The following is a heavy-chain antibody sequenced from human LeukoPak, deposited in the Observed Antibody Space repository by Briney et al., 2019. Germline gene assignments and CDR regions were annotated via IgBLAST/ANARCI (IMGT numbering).Heavy chain of an antibody. D-gene: IGHD3-10*01. J-gene: IGHJ4*02. Sequence: SETLSLTCTVSGGSISSYYWSWIRQPPGKGREWIGYIYYSGSTNYNPSLKSRVTISVDTSKNQFSLKLSSVTAADTAVYYCARHDDGSGSYWVDYWGQGTLVTVSS. V-gene: IGHV4-59*08. CDR1: GGSISSYY. CDR3: ARHDDGSGSYWVDY. CDR2: IYYSGST.